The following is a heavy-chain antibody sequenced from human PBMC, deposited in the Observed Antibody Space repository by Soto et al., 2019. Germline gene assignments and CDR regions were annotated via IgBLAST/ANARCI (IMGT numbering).Heavy chain of an antibody. Sequence: PGGSLRLSCAASGFTFISYAMSWVRQAPGKGLEWVSAISGSGESTYYADSVKGRFTISRDNSKDTLYLQMKGLRAEDTAVYYCAKYPSHDYGDYWYFDLWGRGTLVTVSS. CDR2: ISGSGEST. D-gene: IGHD4-17*01. CDR3: AKYPSHDYGDYWYFDL. J-gene: IGHJ2*01. V-gene: IGHV3-23*01. CDR1: GFTFISYA.